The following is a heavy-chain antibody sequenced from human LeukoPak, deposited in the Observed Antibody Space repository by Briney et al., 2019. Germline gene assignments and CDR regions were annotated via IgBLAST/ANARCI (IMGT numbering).Heavy chain of an antibody. CDR1: GVTFSNYA. V-gene: IGHV3-23*01. CDR3: ASYDILTGYT. CDR2: ISGSGGST. J-gene: IGHJ5*02. Sequence: GGSLRLSCAASGVTFSNYAMNWVRQAPGKGLEWVSAISGSGGSTYYADSVKGRFTISRDNSKNTLYLQMNSLRAEDTAVYYCASYDILTGYTWGQGTLVTVSS. D-gene: IGHD3-9*01.